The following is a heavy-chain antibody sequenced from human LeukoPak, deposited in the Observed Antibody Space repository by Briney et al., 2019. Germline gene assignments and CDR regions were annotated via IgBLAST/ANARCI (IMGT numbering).Heavy chain of an antibody. D-gene: IGHD3-22*01. CDR1: GFTFNNYW. CDR3: ARSYYDNSGSFGF. V-gene: IGHV3-7*01. Sequence: GGSLRLSCAASGFTFNNYWMNWVRQAPGEGLEWVANIKQDGSETYYVDSVKGRFTISRDNAKNSVYLQMNSLRAEDTAVYYCARSYYDNSGSFGFWGQGTLVTVSP. CDR2: IKQDGSET. J-gene: IGHJ4*02.